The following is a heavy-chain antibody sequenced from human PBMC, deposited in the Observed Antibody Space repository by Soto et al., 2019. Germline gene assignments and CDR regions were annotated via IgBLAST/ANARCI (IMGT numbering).Heavy chain of an antibody. CDR3: AKVLSSGSYSGALEY. J-gene: IGHJ4*02. CDR1: GFSITSFA. V-gene: IGHV3-23*01. Sequence: GGSLRLSCVASGFSITSFAMSWVRQAPGKGLEWASAISASGVSTYADSVKGRFTISRDNSKNTLYLQMNSLRVEDTAVYYCAKVLSSGSYSGALEYWGQGALVTVSS. D-gene: IGHD1-26*01. CDR2: ISASGVST.